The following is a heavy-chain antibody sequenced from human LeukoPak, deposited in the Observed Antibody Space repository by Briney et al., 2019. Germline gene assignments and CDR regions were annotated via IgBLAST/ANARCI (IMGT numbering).Heavy chain of an antibody. D-gene: IGHD2-2*01. Sequence: PGGSLRLSCAASGFTFSSYSMNWVRQAPGKGLEWVSYISSSSSTIYYADSVKGRFTISRDNAKNSLYLQMNSLRAEDTAVYYCAQARKDVYCSSTSCYDMGDYYYYYYMDVWGKGTTVTVSS. CDR1: GFTFSSYS. CDR3: AQARKDVYCSSTSCYDMGDYYYYYYMDV. V-gene: IGHV3-48*01. CDR2: ISSSSSTI. J-gene: IGHJ6*03.